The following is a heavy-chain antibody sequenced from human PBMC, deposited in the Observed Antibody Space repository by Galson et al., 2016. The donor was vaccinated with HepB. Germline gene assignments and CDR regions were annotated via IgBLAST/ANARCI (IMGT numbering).Heavy chain of an antibody. CDR1: GYTFTGSY. J-gene: IGHJ4*02. V-gene: IGHV1-2*02. D-gene: IGHD3-16*01. CDR3: TIRRGDY. CDR2: LNPKSGGT. Sequence: SVKVSCKASGYTFTGSYLHWVRQARGQGLEWMGWLNPKSGGTNYAQKFQGSVNMTRDTFISTAYMELSRLRSYGTAVYYCTIRRGDYWGLGTLVTVSS.